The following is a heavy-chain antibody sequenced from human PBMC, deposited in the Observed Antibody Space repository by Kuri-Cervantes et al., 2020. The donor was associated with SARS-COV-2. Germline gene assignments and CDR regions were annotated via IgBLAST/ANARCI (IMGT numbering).Heavy chain of an antibody. CDR1: GYSFTNFW. CDR2: IDPSDSYT. D-gene: IGHD6-13*01. V-gene: IGHV5-10-1*01. CDR3: ARGEGEAAGTDRHTVDY. J-gene: IGHJ4*02. Sequence: GESLKISCKGSGYSFTNFWISWVRQMPGKGLEWMWSIDPSDSYTNYSPSFKGHVTISADKSMSTAYLQWNSLKASDTAMYYCARGEGEAAGTDRHTVDYWGQGTLVTVSS.